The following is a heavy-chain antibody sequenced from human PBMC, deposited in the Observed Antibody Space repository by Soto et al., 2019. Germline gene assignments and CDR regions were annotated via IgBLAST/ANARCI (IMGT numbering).Heavy chain of an antibody. J-gene: IGHJ6*02. D-gene: IGHD3-10*01. CDR1: GFTFSNAW. CDR3: TKKLPRGFGMDV. CDR2: IKSKTDGGTT. Sequence: GGSLRLSCAASGFTFSNAWMNWVSQAPGKGLEWVGRIKSKTDGGTTDYAAPVKGRFTISRDDSKNTLYLQMNSLKTEDTAVYYCTKKLPRGFGMDVWGQGTTVTVSS. V-gene: IGHV3-15*07.